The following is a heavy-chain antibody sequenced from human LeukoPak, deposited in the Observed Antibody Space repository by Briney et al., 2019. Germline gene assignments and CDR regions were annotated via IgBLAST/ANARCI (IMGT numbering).Heavy chain of an antibody. CDR1: GGTFSSYA. V-gene: IGHV1-69*05. J-gene: IGHJ3*02. CDR3: ATGKYSSSSDAFDI. Sequence: SVKVSCKASGGTFSSYAIGWVRQAPGQGLEWMGGIIPIFGTANYAQKFQGRVTITTDESTSTAYMELSSLRSEDTAVYYCATGKYSSSSDAFDIWGQGTMVTVSS. CDR2: IIPIFGTA. D-gene: IGHD6-6*01.